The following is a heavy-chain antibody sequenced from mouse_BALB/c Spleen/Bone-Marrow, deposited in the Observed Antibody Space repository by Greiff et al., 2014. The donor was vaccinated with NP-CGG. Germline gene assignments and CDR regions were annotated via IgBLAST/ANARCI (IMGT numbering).Heavy chain of an antibody. CDR1: GYTFTSCW. Sequence: QVHVKQSGAELARPGASVKLSCKASGYTFTSCWMQWVKQRPGQGLEWIGAIYPGDGDTRYTQKFKGKATLTADKSSSTAYMQLSSLASEDSAVYYCARERGNDYDGFAYWGQGTLVTVSA. D-gene: IGHD2-4*01. CDR3: ARERGNDYDGFAY. J-gene: IGHJ3*01. CDR2: IYPGDGDT. V-gene: IGHV1-87*01.